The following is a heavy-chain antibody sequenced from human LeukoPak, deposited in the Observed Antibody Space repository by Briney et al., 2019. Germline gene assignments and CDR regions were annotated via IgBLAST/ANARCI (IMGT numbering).Heavy chain of an antibody. Sequence: SETLSLTCTVSGGSISTFYWNWIRQPPGKGLEWIGYIYHSGDTRYNPSLKSRVTISVDTSKNQFSLELNSVTAADTAVYYCARDRSGWALVDYWGQGTPVTVSS. D-gene: IGHD3-3*01. CDR3: ARDRSGWALVDY. V-gene: IGHV4-59*08. CDR1: GGSISTFY. CDR2: IYHSGDT. J-gene: IGHJ4*02.